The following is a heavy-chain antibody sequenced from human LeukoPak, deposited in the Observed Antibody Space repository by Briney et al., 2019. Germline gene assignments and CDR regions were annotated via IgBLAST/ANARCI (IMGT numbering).Heavy chain of an antibody. J-gene: IGHJ6*02. Sequence: GASVKVSCKASGYTFTSYDISWVRQATGQGLEWMGWMNPNSGNTGYAQKFQGRVTMTRNTSISTAYMELSSLRSEDTAVYYCASMRGIGLYYYYYGMDVWGQGTTVTVSS. D-gene: IGHD6-13*01. CDR3: ASMRGIGLYYYYYGMDV. V-gene: IGHV1-8*01. CDR1: GYTFTSYD. CDR2: MNPNSGNT.